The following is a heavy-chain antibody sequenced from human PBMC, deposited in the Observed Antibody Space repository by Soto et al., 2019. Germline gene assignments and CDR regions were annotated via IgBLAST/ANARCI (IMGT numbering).Heavy chain of an antibody. CDR1: GFTFSSYS. Sequence: GGSLRLSCAASGFTFSSYSMNWVRQAPGKGLEWVSSISSSSSYIYYADSVKGRFTISRDNAKNSLYLQMNSLRAEDTAVYYCARDVLGSSWPSDYYYYYGMDVWGQGTTVTVS. CDR2: ISSSSSYI. J-gene: IGHJ6*02. V-gene: IGHV3-21*01. CDR3: ARDVLGSSWPSDYYYYYGMDV. D-gene: IGHD6-13*01.